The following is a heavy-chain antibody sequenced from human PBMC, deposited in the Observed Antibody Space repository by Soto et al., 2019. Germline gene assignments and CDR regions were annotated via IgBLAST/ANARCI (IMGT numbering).Heavy chain of an antibody. CDR1: GDSVSSNSAA. J-gene: IGHJ6*02. Sequence: SQTLSLTCAISGDSVSSNSAAWNWIRQSPSRGLEWLGRTYYRSKWYNDYAVSVKSRITINPDTSKNQFSLQLNSVTPEDTAVYYCATATLGIAARPGYGMVVWDQGTTLTV. D-gene: IGHD6-6*01. CDR2: TYYRSKWYN. CDR3: ATATLGIAARPGYGMVV. V-gene: IGHV6-1*01.